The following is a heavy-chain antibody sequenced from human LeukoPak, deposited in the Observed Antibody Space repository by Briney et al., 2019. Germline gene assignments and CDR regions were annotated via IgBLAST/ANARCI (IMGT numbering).Heavy chain of an antibody. J-gene: IGHJ4*02. V-gene: IGHV1-2*02. CDR2: INPNSGGT. D-gene: IGHD1-1*01. Sequence: GASVKVSCKASGYTFTGYYKHWVRQAPGQGLEWMGWINPNSGGTNYAQKFQGRVTMTRDTSISTAYMELSRLRSDDTAVYYCARGVPSDHDGFDYWGQGTLVTVSS. CDR3: ARGVPSDHDGFDY. CDR1: GYTFTGYY.